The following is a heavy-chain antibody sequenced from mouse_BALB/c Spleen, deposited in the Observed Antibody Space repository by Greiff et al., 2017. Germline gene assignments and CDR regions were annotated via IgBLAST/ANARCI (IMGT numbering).Heavy chain of an antibody. CDR1: GYAFTNYL. CDR2: INPGSGGT. V-gene: IGHV1-54*01. D-gene: IGHD2-14*01. Sequence: QVQLKESGAELVRPGTSVKVSCKASGYAFTNYLIEWVKQRPGQGLEWIGVINPGSGGTNYNEKFKGKATLTADKSSSTAYMQLSSLTSDDSAVYFCAGYGHVSFAYWGQGTLVTVSA. CDR3: AGYGHVSFAY. J-gene: IGHJ3*01.